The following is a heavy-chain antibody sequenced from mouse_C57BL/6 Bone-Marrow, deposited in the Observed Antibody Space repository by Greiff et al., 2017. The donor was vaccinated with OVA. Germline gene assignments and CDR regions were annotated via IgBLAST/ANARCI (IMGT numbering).Heavy chain of an antibody. CDR1: GFTFSDYY. J-gene: IGHJ2*01. CDR3: ARRYYGSSPYFDY. V-gene: IGHV5-16*02. CDR2: INYDGSST. D-gene: IGHD1-1*01. Sequence: EVQVVESEGGLVQPGSSMKLSCTASGFTFSDYYMAWVRQVPEKGLEWVANINYDGSSTYYLDSLKSRFIISRDNAKNILYLQMSSLKSEDTAAYYCARRYYGSSPYFDYWGKGTTLTVSS.